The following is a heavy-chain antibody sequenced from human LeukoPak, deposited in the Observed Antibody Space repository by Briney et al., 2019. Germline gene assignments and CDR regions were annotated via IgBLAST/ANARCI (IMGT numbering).Heavy chain of an antibody. V-gene: IGHV3-30*18. Sequence: GGSLRLSCAASGSGFSFSNAWMTWVRQAPGKGLEWVAVMSYDGSNKYYADSVKGRFTISRDNSKNTLYLQMNSLRAEDTAVYYCAKGLQLWAPIDYWGQGTLVTVSS. CDR2: MSYDGSNK. D-gene: IGHD5-18*01. CDR1: GSGFSFSNAW. J-gene: IGHJ4*02. CDR3: AKGLQLWAPIDY.